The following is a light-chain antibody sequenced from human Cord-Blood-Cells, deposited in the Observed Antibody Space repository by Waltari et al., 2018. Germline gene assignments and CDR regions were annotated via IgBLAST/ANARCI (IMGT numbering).Light chain of an antibody. CDR3: QQSYSTPRT. J-gene: IGKJ1*01. CDR2: AAS. CDR1: QSISSY. V-gene: IGKV1-39*01. Sequence: ESVTITCRASQSISSYLNWYQQKPGKAPKLLIYAASSLQSGVPSRFSGSGSGTDFTLTISSLQPEDFATYYCQQSYSTPRTFGQGTKVEIK.